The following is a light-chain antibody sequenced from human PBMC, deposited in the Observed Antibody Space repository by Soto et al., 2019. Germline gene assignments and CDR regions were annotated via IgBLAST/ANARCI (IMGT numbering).Light chain of an antibody. CDR2: YKSDSDK. CDR3: MIWHGSTWV. CDR1: SGINVGTYR. V-gene: IGLV5-45*03. J-gene: IGLJ3*02. Sequence: QPVLTQPSSLSASPGASASLTCTLRSGINVGTYRIYWYQQKPGSPPQYLLRYKSDSDKQQGSGVPSRFSGYKDASANVGILLISGLQSEDEADYYCMIWHGSTWVFGGGTKLTVL.